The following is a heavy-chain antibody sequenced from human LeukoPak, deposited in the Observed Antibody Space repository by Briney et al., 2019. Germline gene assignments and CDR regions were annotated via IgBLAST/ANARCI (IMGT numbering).Heavy chain of an antibody. CDR2: ISSSSSYI. V-gene: IGHV3-21*01. CDR1: GFTFSSYS. CDR3: AEDGAKYYYEGTGPDN. D-gene: IGHD3-22*01. Sequence: GGCLRLSCAASGFTFSSYSMNWVRQAPGKGLEWVSSISSSSSYIYYADSVKGRFTISRDNARNSLYLQMNSLRVKATPGYYGAEDGAKYYYEGTGPDNRGQSTLVTVSS. J-gene: IGHJ4*02.